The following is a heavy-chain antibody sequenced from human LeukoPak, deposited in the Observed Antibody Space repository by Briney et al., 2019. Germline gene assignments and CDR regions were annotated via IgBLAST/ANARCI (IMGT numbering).Heavy chain of an antibody. D-gene: IGHD3-10*01. V-gene: IGHV4-59*01. J-gene: IGHJ6*03. Sequence: SGTLSLTCTVSGGSISSYYWSWIRQPPGKGLEWIGYIYYSGSTNYNPSLKSRVTISVDTSKNQFSLKLSSVTAADTAVYYCARTGGSGRGRNYYYYMDVWGKGNTVSVSS. CDR1: GGSISSYY. CDR3: ARTGGSGRGRNYYYYMDV. CDR2: IYYSGST.